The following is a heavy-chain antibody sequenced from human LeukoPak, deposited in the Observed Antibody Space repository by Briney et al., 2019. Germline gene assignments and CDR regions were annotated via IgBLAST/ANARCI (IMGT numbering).Heavy chain of an antibody. V-gene: IGHV4-34*01. CDR1: GGSFSGYY. D-gene: IGHD6-19*01. CDR3: ARPSGWYRFNYFDY. J-gene: IGHJ4*02. Sequence: SETLSLTCAVYGGSFSGYYWSLIRQPPGKGLEWIGEINHSGSTNYNPSLKSRVTISVDTSKNQFSLKLSSVTAADTAVYYCARPSGWYRFNYFDYWGQGTLVTVSS. CDR2: INHSGST.